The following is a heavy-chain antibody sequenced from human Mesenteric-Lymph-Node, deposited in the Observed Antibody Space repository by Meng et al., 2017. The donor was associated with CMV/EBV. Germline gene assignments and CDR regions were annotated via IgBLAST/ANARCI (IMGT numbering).Heavy chain of an antibody. CDR2: ISYDENIK. D-gene: IGHD6-6*01. CDR3: VRWLRLAAREYYYYYGMDV. CDR1: GFTFSSYA. V-gene: IGHV3-30-3*01. Sequence: GGSLRLSCAASGFTFSSYAMHWVRQAPGKGLEWVAIISYDENIKYYADSVKGRFTISRDNSKNTLYLQMNSLRAEDTAVYYCVRWLRLAAREYYYYYGMDVWGQGTTVTVSS. J-gene: IGHJ6*02.